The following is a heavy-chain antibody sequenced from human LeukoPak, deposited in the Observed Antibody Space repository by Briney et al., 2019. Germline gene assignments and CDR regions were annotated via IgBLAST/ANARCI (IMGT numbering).Heavy chain of an antibody. J-gene: IGHJ3*02. V-gene: IGHV4-59*01. D-gene: IGHD5-24*01. CDR1: GGSISNYY. CDR3: ARGRWLPNAFDI. Sequence: PSETLSLTCTVSGGSISNYYWTWIRQPPGKGLEWIGYIYYSGTTNYNPSLKSRVTISVDTSKNQFSLKLSSVTAADTAVYFCARGRWLPNAFDIWGQGTMVTVFS. CDR2: IYYSGTT.